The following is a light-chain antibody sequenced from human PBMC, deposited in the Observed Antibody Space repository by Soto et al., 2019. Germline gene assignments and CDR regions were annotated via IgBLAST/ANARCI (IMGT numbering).Light chain of an antibody. Sequence: EIVLTQSPGTLSLSPGERATLSCRASQSVGSSHLAWYQQKPGQAPRLLIYDASNRATGIPARFSGSGSGTDFTLTISSLEPEDFAVYYCQQRSNWWTFGQGTKVDIK. CDR3: QQRSNWWT. CDR1: QSVGSSH. V-gene: IGKV3D-20*02. J-gene: IGKJ1*01. CDR2: DAS.